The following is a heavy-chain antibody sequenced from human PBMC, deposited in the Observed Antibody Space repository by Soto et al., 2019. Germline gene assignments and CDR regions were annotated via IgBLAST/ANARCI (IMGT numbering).Heavy chain of an antibody. CDR1: GYSFTSYW. CDR2: IFPGDSDT. CDR3: ARHLSYGLVNDAFDI. D-gene: IGHD3-22*01. J-gene: IGHJ3*02. V-gene: IGHV5-51*01. Sequence: GESLKISCKGSGYSFTSYWVGWVRLTPGKGLEWMGSIFPGDSDTRYSPSFQGQVTISADKSISTAYLQWSSLKASDTAMYYCARHLSYGLVNDAFDIWGQGTMVTVSS.